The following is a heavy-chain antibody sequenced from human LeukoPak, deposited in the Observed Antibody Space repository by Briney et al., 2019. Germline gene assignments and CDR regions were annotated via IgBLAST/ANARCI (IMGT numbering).Heavy chain of an antibody. CDR1: GYSFPIYW. Sequence: GESLKISCKGSGYSFPIYWISWVRQMPGKGLEWMGRIDPSDSYTNYSPSSQGYVTISADKSISTAYLQWSSLRASDTAIYYCARLKRDGYNFDYWGQGTLVTVSS. J-gene: IGHJ4*02. D-gene: IGHD5-24*01. V-gene: IGHV5-10-1*01. CDR2: IDPSDSYT. CDR3: ARLKRDGYNFDY.